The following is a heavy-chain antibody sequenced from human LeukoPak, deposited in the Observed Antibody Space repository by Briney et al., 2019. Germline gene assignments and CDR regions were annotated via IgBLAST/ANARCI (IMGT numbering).Heavy chain of an antibody. J-gene: IGHJ4*02. CDR3: NRVTYYYDNSGYFHFDS. Sequence: PGGSLRLSCTTSGFTFGDYAMSWVRQAPGKGLEWVSFIRRKAHGGTTEYAASVKGRFSSSKDDSKSIAYLQMNSLKTEDTAVYFCNRVTYYYDNSGYFHFDSWGQGSLVTVSS. V-gene: IGHV3-49*04. CDR2: IRRKAHGGTT. CDR1: GFTFGDYA. D-gene: IGHD3-22*01.